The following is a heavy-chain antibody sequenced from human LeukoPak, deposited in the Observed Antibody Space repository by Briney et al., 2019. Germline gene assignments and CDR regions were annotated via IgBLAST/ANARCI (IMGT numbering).Heavy chain of an antibody. Sequence: GASVKVSCKASGYTFTGYYMHWVRQAPGQGLEWMGWINPNSGGTNYAQKFQGRVTMTRDTSISTAYMELSRLRSDDTAVYYCARDYGYSSSSVGYWGQGTLVTVSS. D-gene: IGHD6-6*01. J-gene: IGHJ4*02. CDR2: INPNSGGT. V-gene: IGHV1-2*02. CDR3: ARDYGYSSSSVGY. CDR1: GYTFTGYY.